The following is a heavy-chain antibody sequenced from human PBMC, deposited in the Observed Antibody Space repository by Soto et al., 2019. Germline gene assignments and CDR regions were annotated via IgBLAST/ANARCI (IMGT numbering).Heavy chain of an antibody. D-gene: IGHD6-6*01. J-gene: IGHJ5*02. Sequence: SQTLSLTCAISGDSVSSNSAAWNWIRQSPSRGLEWLGRTYYRSKCYNDYAVSVKSRITINPDTSKNQFSLQLNSVTPEDTAVYYCARDPHFDGSSSFGSLGNWFDPWGQGTLVTVSS. CDR3: ARDPHFDGSSSFGSLGNWFDP. CDR2: TYYRSKCYN. CDR1: GDSVSSNSAA. V-gene: IGHV6-1*01.